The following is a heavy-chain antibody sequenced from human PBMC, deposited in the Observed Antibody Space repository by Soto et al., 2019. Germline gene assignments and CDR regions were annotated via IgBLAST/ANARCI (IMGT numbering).Heavy chain of an antibody. V-gene: IGHV1-46*01. CDR2: INPSGGST. J-gene: IGHJ3*02. CDR3: AREGEPQGPQHILVVTAIHDAFDI. Sequence: ASVKVSCKASGYTFTSYYMHWVRQAPGQGLEWMGIINPSGGSTSYAQKFQGRVTMTRDTSTSTVYMELSSLRSEDTAVYYCAREGEPQGPQHILVVTAIHDAFDIWGQGTMVTVSS. CDR1: GYTFTSYY. D-gene: IGHD2-21*02.